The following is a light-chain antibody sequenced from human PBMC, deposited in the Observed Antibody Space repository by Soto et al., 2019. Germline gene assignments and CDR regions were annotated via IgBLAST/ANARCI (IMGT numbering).Light chain of an antibody. J-gene: IGKJ5*01. CDR1: QSVSSSY. Sequence: EIVLTQSPGTLSLSPGERATLSCRASQSVSSSYLAWYQQKPGQAPRLLIYGASSRATGIPDRFSGSGSGTDFTLTISRLEPEDFAVYYCHQRSNWPPDTFGQGTRL. V-gene: IGKV3D-20*02. CDR2: GAS. CDR3: HQRSNWPPDT.